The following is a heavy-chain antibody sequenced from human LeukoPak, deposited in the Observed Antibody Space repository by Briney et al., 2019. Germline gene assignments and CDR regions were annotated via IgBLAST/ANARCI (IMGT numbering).Heavy chain of an antibody. D-gene: IGHD2-2*01. J-gene: IGHJ5*02. CDR2: IKPNGGDT. V-gene: IGHV1-2*06. Sequence: ASVKVSCKASGYTFTGYYMNWVRQAPGQGLEWMGRIKPNGGDTEYAQKFQGRVTMTRDSSISIAYMELSGLRSDDTAVYYCARDEGKGDCTTTSCGWFDPWGQGTLVTVSS. CDR1: GYTFTGYY. CDR3: ARDEGKGDCTTTSCGWFDP.